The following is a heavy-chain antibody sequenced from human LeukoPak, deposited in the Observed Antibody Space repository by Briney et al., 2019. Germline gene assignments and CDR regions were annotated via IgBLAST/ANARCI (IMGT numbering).Heavy chain of an antibody. D-gene: IGHD3-16*01. CDR2: ISYDGST. CDR1: GYSITRGFS. V-gene: IGHV4-38-2*02. Sequence: SETLSLTCAVSGYSITRGFSWGWIRQPPGKGLEWIAAISYDGSTDYKSTLQSRLTISRDTSKNEFSLRLTSVTATDTAVYYCVREGAVPGIDHWGQGTLVTVSS. CDR3: VREGAVPGIDH. J-gene: IGHJ5*02.